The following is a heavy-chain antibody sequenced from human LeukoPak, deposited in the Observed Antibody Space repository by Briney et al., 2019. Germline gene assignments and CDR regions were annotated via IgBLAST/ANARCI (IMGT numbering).Heavy chain of an antibody. J-gene: IGHJ4*02. D-gene: IGHD4-17*01. CDR2: ISSSSSYI. V-gene: IGHV3-21*01. CDR3: ARDLSNDYGVYVVTVFSDY. CDR1: GFTFSSYS. Sequence: PGGSLRLSCAASGFTFSSYSMNWVRQAPGKGLEWVSSISSSSSYIYYADSVKGRFTISRDNAKNSLYLQMNSLRAEDTAVYYCARDLSNDYGVYVVTVFSDYWGQGTLVTVSS.